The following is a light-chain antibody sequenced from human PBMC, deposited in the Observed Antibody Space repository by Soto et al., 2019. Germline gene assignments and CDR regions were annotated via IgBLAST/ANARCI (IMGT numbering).Light chain of an antibody. J-gene: IGKJ1*01. CDR1: QSVSSD. Sequence: EIVLTQSPATLSCSPVERAALSCRASQSVSSDLSWYQQKPGQAPRLLIYDASTRATGIPARFSGSGSGTEFTLTISSLQSQDFAAYYCQHYNNWPRTFGQGTKVDIK. CDR2: DAS. CDR3: QHYNNWPRT. V-gene: IGKV3-15*01.